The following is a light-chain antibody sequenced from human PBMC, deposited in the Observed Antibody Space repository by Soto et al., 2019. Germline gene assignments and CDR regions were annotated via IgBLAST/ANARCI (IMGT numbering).Light chain of an antibody. CDR2: GVS. CDR1: SSDIGDYNF. J-gene: IGLJ1*01. CDR3: SSYTSTSPPFL. V-gene: IGLV2-14*01. Sequence: QSALTQPASVSGSPAQSITISCTGSSSDIGDYNFVSWYQQHPGKAPKLMIYGVSLRPSGVSDRFSGSKSGNTASLTISGLQAEDKADYYCSSYTSTSPPFLFGTGTKVTVL.